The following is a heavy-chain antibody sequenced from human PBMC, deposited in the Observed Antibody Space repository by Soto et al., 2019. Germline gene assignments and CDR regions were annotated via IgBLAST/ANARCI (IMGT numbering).Heavy chain of an antibody. Sequence: SVKVSCKASGGTFSSYAISWVRQAPGQGLEWMGGIIPIFGTANYAQKFQGRVTITADESTSTAYMELSSLRSEDTAVYYCARGDSSGSRYYGMDVWGQGTTVTVSS. CDR3: ARGDSSGSRYYGMDV. CDR2: IIPIFGTA. V-gene: IGHV1-69*13. D-gene: IGHD3-22*01. J-gene: IGHJ6*02. CDR1: GGTFSSYA.